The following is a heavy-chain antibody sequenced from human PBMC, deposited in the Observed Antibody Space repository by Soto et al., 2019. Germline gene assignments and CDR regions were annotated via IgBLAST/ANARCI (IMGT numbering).Heavy chain of an antibody. D-gene: IGHD5-18*01. Sequence: QVQLVQSGAEVKKPGASVKVSCKASGYTFTTYGISWVRQAPGQGLEWMGWISAYNGNTNYAQKLQGRITMTTDTSTSTAYMELRSLRSDDTAVYYCARDRSGGAMVTVFDYWGQGTLVTVSS. CDR2: ISAYNGNT. J-gene: IGHJ4*02. CDR3: ARDRSGGAMVTVFDY. V-gene: IGHV1-18*01. CDR1: GYTFTTYG.